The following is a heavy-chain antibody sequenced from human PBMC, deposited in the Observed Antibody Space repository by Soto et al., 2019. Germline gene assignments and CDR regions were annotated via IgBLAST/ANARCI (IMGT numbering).Heavy chain of an antibody. J-gene: IGHJ4*02. CDR3: AKDLALDSSGYYGLDY. CDR1: GFTFSSYG. V-gene: IGHV3-30*18. Sequence: GGSLRLSCAASGFTFSSYGMHWVRQAPGKGLEWVAVISYDGSNKYYADSVKGRFTISRDNSKNTLYLQMNSLRAEDTAVYYCAKDLALDSSGYYGLDYWGQGTLVTVSS. CDR2: ISYDGSNK. D-gene: IGHD3-22*01.